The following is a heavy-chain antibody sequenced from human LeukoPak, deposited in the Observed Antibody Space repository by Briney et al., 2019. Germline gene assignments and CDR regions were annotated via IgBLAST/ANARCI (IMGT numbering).Heavy chain of an antibody. CDR1: GFTFSDYY. V-gene: IGHV3-11*01. J-gene: IGHJ4*02. CDR3: AKTIQTRWYDSSGYYGDY. D-gene: IGHD3-22*01. Sequence: GGSLRLSCAASGFTFSDYYMSWIRQAPGKGLEWVSYISSSGSTIYYADSVKGRFTTSRDNAKNSLYLQMNSLRAEDTAVYYCAKTIQTRWYDSSGYYGDYWGQGTLVTVSS. CDR2: ISSSGSTI.